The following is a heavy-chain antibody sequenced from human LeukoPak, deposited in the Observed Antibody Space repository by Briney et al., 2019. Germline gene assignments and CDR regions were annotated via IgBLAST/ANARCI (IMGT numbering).Heavy chain of an antibody. J-gene: IGHJ4*02. Sequence: QPGGSLRLSCAASGFTFSDHFMDWVRQAPGKGLDWVGRSRHKGNNYATQYAASVKDRFTISRDDSKNSLHLQMNSLKTEDTAVYFCVAMLRGVGHWGQGTLVTVSS. D-gene: IGHD3-10*01. CDR1: GFTFSDHF. CDR2: SRHKGNNYAT. CDR3: VAMLRGVGH. V-gene: IGHV3-72*01.